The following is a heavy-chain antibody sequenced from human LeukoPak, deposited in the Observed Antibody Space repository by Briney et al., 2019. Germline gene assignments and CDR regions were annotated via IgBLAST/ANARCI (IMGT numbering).Heavy chain of an antibody. CDR3: AKEATLDY. CDR1: GFTFSSYG. J-gene: IGHJ4*02. Sequence: PGGSLRLSCAASGFTFSSYGMHWVRQAPGKGLEWVAVISYDGSNKYYADSVKGRFTISRDNSKNMLYLQMNSLRAEDTAVYYCAKEATLDYWGQGTLVTVSS. CDR2: ISYDGSNK. D-gene: IGHD1-26*01. V-gene: IGHV3-30*18.